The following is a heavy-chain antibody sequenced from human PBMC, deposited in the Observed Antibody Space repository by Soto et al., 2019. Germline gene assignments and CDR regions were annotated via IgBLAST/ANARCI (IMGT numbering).Heavy chain of an antibody. V-gene: IGHV3-23*01. CDR2: ISGSGGST. Sequence: GGSLRLSCAASGFTFSSYAMSWVRQAPGKGLEWVSAISGSGGSTYYADSVKGRFTISRDNSKNTLYLQINSLRAEDTAVYYCAKDPTYDSSGAPYFDYWGQGTLVTVS. J-gene: IGHJ4*02. CDR3: AKDPTYDSSGAPYFDY. CDR1: GFTFSSYA. D-gene: IGHD3-22*01.